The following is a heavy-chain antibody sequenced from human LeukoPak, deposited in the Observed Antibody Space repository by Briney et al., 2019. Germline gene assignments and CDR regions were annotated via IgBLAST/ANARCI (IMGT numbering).Heavy chain of an antibody. Sequence: ASVKVSCKASGYTFTGYYMHWVRQAPGQGREWMGWINPNRGVTNSAQKFQGRVNMTRDTSISTAYMELSRLRSDDTAVYYCARGPPEYCSGGTCYSGRNWFDPWGQGTLVTVSS. CDR3: ARGPPEYCSGGTCYSGRNWFDP. CDR2: INPNRGVT. V-gene: IGHV1-2*02. J-gene: IGHJ5*02. D-gene: IGHD2-15*01. CDR1: GYTFTGYY.